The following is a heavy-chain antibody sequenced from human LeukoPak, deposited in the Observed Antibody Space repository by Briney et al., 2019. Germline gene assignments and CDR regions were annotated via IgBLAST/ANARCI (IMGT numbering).Heavy chain of an antibody. D-gene: IGHD3-16*01. CDR3: ARDPGSYGDAFDI. Sequence: ASVKVSCEASGYTFTNYGISWVRQAPGQGLEWMGWISAYSGDTNYAQKFQGRVTMTRDTSTSTAYMELRSLRSDDTAVYYCARDPGSYGDAFDIWGQGTMVTVSA. CDR2: ISAYSGDT. CDR1: GYTFTNYG. V-gene: IGHV1-18*01. J-gene: IGHJ3*02.